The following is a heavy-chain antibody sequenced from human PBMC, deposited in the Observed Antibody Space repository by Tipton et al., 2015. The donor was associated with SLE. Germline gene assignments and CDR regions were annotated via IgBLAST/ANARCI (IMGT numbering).Heavy chain of an antibody. CDR3: ARDPLGIRAFDI. CDR1: GGSISSSNYY. CDR2: IYYSGST. V-gene: IGHV4-39*07. J-gene: IGHJ3*02. D-gene: IGHD7-27*01. Sequence: TLSLTSTVSGGSISSSNYYWGWIRQPPGKGLEWIGSIYYSGSTYYNPSLKSRVTISVDTSKNQFSLKLSSVTAADTAVYYCARDPLGIRAFDIWGQGTMVTVSS.